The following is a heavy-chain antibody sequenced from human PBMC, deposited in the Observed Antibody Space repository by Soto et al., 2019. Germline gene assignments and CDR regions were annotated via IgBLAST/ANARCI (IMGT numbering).Heavy chain of an antibody. CDR3: ATGGYSYGWGY. Sequence: EVQLVESGGGSVQPGGSLRLPCVGSGITFSNYWMHWVRQVPGKGPVWVSRVSPDGSSSSYADFVKGRFIVSRDNAKNVAYLQVNSLRADDTAVYYCATGGYSYGWGYWGQGTLVTVSS. CDR1: GITFSNYW. CDR2: VSPDGSSS. J-gene: IGHJ4*02. V-gene: IGHV3-74*01. D-gene: IGHD5-18*01.